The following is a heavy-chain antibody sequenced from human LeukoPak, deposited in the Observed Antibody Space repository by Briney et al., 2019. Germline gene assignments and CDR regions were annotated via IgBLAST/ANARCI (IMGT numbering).Heavy chain of an antibody. Sequence: SETLSLTCTVSGGSIPISTYYWGWVRQPPGKGLEWIGSIYYSGTTKYNPSLKSRVTISVDNSNNKFSLRLSSVTAADTALYYCARGTLYSGWSYYFDSWGQGTLVTVSS. D-gene: IGHD6-19*01. CDR3: ARGTLYSGWSYYFDS. CDR2: IYYSGTT. J-gene: IGHJ4*02. CDR1: GGSIPISTYY. V-gene: IGHV4-39*07.